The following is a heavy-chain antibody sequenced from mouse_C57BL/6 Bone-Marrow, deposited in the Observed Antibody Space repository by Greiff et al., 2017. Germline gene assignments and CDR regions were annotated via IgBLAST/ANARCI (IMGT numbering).Heavy chain of an antibody. CDR1: GYTFTSYW. V-gene: IGHV1-64*01. D-gene: IGHD2-1*01. CDR3: DLYYGNPFAY. CDR2: IHPNSGST. J-gene: IGHJ3*01. Sequence: QVQLQQPGAELVKPGASVKLSCKASGYTFTSYWMHWVKQRPGQGLAWIGMIHPNSGSTNYNEKFKSKATLTVDKSSSTAYMQLSSLTSEDSAVYYCDLYYGNPFAYWGQGTLVTVSA.